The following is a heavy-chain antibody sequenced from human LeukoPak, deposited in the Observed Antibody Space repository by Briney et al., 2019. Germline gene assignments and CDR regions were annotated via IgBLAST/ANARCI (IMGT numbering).Heavy chain of an antibody. CDR2: IYYSGST. CDR1: GGSISSSSYY. CDR3: ARGVRADCSGGSCGLYYYMDV. V-gene: IGHV4-39*07. J-gene: IGHJ6*03. Sequence: PSETLPLTCTVSGGSISSSSYYWGWIRQPPGKGLEWIGSIYYSGSTYYNPSLKSRVTISVDTSKNQFSLKLSSVTAADTAVYYCARGVRADCSGGSCGLYYYMDVWGKGTTVTVSS. D-gene: IGHD2-15*01.